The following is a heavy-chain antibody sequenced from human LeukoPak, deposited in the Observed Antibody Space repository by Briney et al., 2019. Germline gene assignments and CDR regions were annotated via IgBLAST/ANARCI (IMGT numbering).Heavy chain of an antibody. CDR3: ARHLKRYDSSGYYSR. CDR2: IYYSGST. D-gene: IGHD3-22*01. CDR1: GGSISSSSYY. V-gene: IGHV4-39*01. Sequence: SETLSLTCTVSGGSISSSSYYWGWIRQPPGKGLEWIGSIYYSGSTYYNPSLKSRVTISVDTSKNQFSLKLSSVTAADTAVYYCARHLKRYDSSGYYSRWGQGTLVTVSS. J-gene: IGHJ4*02.